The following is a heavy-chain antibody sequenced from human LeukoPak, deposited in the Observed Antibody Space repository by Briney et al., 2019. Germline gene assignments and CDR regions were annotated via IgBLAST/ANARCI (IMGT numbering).Heavy chain of an antibody. V-gene: IGHV3-53*01. D-gene: IGHD3-3*01. CDR3: AKDQSYYDFWSGYPYYFDY. J-gene: IGHJ4*02. Sequence: PGGSLRLSCAASGFTVSSNYMSWVRQAPGKGLEWVSVIYSGGSTYYADSVKGRFTVSRDDSKDTLYLQMNSLRAEDTAVYYCAKDQSYYDFWSGYPYYFDYWGQGTLVTVSS. CDR1: GFTVSSNY. CDR2: IYSGGST.